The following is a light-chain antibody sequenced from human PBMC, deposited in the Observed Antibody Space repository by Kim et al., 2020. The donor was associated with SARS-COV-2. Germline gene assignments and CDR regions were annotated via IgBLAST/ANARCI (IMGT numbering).Light chain of an antibody. CDR2: SND. J-gene: IGLJ6*01. V-gene: IGLV1-44*01. CDR3: VAWDDSLNGSV. Sequence: GQRVTLSYSGSRSNNGSNVVNWYQQLPGTAPKLLIYSNDYRPSGVPARFSGSKSGTSASLAISGLQSEDGADYYCVAWDDSLNGSVFGGGTKVTVL. CDR1: RSNNGSNV.